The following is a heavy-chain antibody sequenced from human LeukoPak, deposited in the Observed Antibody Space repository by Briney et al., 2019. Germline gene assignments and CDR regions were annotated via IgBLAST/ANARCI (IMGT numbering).Heavy chain of an antibody. CDR2: IYSGGST. Sequence: GGSLRLSCAASGFTVSSNYMSWVRQAPGKGLEWVSVIYSGGSTYYADSVKGRFTISRDNSKNTLYLQMNSLRAEDTAVYYCARVTRNDAFDIWGQGTMVTVSS. CDR3: ARVTRNDAFDI. J-gene: IGHJ3*02. CDR1: GFTVSSNY. D-gene: IGHD1-1*01. V-gene: IGHV3-53*01.